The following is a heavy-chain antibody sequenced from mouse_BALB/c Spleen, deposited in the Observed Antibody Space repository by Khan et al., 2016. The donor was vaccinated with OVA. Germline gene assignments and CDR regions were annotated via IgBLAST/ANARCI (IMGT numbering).Heavy chain of an antibody. CDR2: ISYSGST. D-gene: IGHD2-3*01. V-gene: IGHV3-2*02. Sequence: QLEESGPGLVKPSQSLSLTCTVTGYSITSDYAWNWILQFPGNKLEWMGYISYSGSTNYNPALKSRISITRDTSKNQFFLQLNSVTTEDTATYYCARDGSRYNYAMDYWGQGTSVTVSS. J-gene: IGHJ4*01. CDR1: GYSITSDYA. CDR3: ARDGSRYNYAMDY.